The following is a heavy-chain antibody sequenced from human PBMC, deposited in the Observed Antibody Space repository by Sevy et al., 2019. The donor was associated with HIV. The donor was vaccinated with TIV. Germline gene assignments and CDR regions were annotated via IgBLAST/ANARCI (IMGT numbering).Heavy chain of an antibody. CDR1: GFIFSNYD. D-gene: IGHD3-10*01. J-gene: IGHJ3*02. CDR2: IGTLADT. V-gene: IGHV3-13*01. Sequence: GGSLRLSCVGSGFIFSNYDMHWVRQRTGKGLEWVASIGTLADTFYPDSVKGRFTISRENAKNSLFLQMNDLRVGDTAVYFCTRHGILPYGSGNAFDIWGRGTTVTVSS. CDR3: TRHGILPYGSGNAFDI.